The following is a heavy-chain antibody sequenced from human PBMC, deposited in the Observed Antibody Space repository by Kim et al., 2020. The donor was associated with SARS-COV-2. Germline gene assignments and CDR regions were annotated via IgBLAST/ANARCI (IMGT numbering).Heavy chain of an antibody. CDR1: GGTFSNYA. D-gene: IGHD3-22*01. CDR3: ARGSSGWLDP. CDR2: IIPLYGTP. J-gene: IGHJ5*02. Sequence: SVKVSCTASGGTFSNYAISWVRQAPGQGLEWMGEIIPLYGTPNDAQKFQDRLKITADESTTTVYMELSSLTSADTAVYYCARGSSGWLDPWGQGTLVTVSS. V-gene: IGHV1-69*13.